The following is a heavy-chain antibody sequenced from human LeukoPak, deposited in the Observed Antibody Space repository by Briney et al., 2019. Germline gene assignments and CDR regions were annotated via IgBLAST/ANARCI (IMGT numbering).Heavy chain of an antibody. CDR2: IYYSGST. V-gene: IGHV4-59*12. Sequence: SETLSLTCTVSGGSISSYYWSWIRQPPGKGLEWIGYIYYSGSTNYNPSLKSRVTISVDTSKNQFSLKLSSVTAADTAVYYCARAIHDYGDKYYFDYWGQGTLVTVSS. D-gene: IGHD4-17*01. CDR1: GGSISSYY. CDR3: ARAIHDYGDKYYFDY. J-gene: IGHJ4*02.